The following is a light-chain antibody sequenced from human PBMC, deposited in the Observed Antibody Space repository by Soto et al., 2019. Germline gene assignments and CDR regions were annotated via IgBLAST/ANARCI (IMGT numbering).Light chain of an antibody. CDR3: SSYSDTNICV. CDR1: SSNMGAGYD. CDR2: GNS. J-gene: IGLJ1*01. V-gene: IGLV1-40*01. Sequence: QSVLTQPPSVSGAPGQRVTISCTGSSSNMGAGYDVHWYQQYPGTAPKVLVYGNSNRPSGVPRRFSGSKSGNTASLTVSGLQAVDEADYYCSSYSDTNICVFGTGTKVTVL.